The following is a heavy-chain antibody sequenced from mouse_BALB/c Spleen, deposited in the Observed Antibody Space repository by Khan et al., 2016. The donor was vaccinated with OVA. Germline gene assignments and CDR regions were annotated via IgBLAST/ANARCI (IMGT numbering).Heavy chain of an antibody. CDR2: IRNKANGYTT. CDR1: GFTFTDYY. V-gene: IGHV7-3*02. D-gene: IGHD1-1*02. J-gene: IGHJ1*01. Sequence: EVELVESGGGLVQPGGSLRLSCATSGFTFTDYYMSWVRQPPGKALEWLGFIRNKANGYTTEYSASVKGRFTISRDNSQSILYLQLNTLRAEDSATYYCATDRNGGYYWYFDVWGAGTTVTVSS. CDR3: ATDRNGGYYWYFDV.